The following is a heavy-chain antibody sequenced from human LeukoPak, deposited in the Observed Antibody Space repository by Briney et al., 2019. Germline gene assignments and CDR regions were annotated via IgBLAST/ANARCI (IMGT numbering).Heavy chain of an antibody. Sequence: PGGSLRLSCVPSGFTFHNYEMNWVRQAPGKGLEWVSYISSSGATIYYADAVKGRFTISRDNAKSSLYLQMNSLRAEDTAVYYCTRDAGTRLKYSFGYGDYWGQGALVTVSS. J-gene: IGHJ4*02. CDR3: TRDAGTRLKYSFGYGDY. V-gene: IGHV3-48*03. D-gene: IGHD5-18*01. CDR2: ISSSGATI. CDR1: GFTFHNYE.